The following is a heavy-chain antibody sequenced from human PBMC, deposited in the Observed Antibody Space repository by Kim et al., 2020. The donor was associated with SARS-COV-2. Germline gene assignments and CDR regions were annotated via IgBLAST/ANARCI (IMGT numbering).Heavy chain of an antibody. CDR3: VADLSPGGAFDI. D-gene: IGHD3-3*01. CDR1: GFTFDDYA. V-gene: IGHV3-9*01. Sequence: GGSLRLSCAASGFTFDDYAMHWVRQAPGKGLEWVSGISWNSGSIGYADSVKGRFTISRDNAKNSLYLQMNSLRAEDTALYYCVADLSPGGAFDIWGQGTMVTVSS. J-gene: IGHJ3*02. CDR2: ISWNSGSI.